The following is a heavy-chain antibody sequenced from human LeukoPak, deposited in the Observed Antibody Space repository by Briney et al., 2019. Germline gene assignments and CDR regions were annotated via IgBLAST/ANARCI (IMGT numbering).Heavy chain of an antibody. Sequence: PSETLSLTCTVSGGSISSGDYYWSWIRQPPGKGLEWIGYIYYSGSTYYNPSLKSRVTISVDTAKNQFSLKVSSVTAADTAVYYCARDLDGYNSIDYWGQGTLVTVSS. V-gene: IGHV4-30-4*01. J-gene: IGHJ4*02. CDR1: GGSISSGDYY. CDR3: ARDLDGYNSIDY. CDR2: IYYSGST. D-gene: IGHD5-24*01.